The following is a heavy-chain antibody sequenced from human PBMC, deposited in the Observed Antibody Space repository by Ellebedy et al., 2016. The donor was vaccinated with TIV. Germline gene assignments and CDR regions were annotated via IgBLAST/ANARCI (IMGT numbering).Heavy chain of an antibody. CDR3: ARDRYDFWSGYYGHSLDY. J-gene: IGHJ4*02. V-gene: IGHV3-30-3*01. Sequence: GESLKISCAASGFTFSSYAMHWVRQAPGKGLEWVAVISYDGSNKYYADSVKGRFTISRDNSKNTLYLQMNSLRAEDTAVCYCARDRYDFWSGYYGHSLDYWGQGTLVTVSS. CDR1: GFTFSSYA. D-gene: IGHD3-3*01. CDR2: ISYDGSNK.